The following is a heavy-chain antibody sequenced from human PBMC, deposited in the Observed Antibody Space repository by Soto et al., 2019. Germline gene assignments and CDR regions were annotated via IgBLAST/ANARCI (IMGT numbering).Heavy chain of an antibody. CDR1: GGTFSSYA. CDR3: ASRSAGYDILTGNLDY. J-gene: IGHJ4*02. CDR2: IIPIFGTA. Sequence: QVQLVQSGAEVKKPGSSVKVSCKASGGTFSSYAISWVRQAPGQGLEWMGGIIPIFGTANYAQKFQGRVTITXXEXTXXAYMELSSLRSEDTAVYYCASRSAGYDILTGNLDYWGQGTLVTVSS. D-gene: IGHD3-9*01. V-gene: IGHV1-69*05.